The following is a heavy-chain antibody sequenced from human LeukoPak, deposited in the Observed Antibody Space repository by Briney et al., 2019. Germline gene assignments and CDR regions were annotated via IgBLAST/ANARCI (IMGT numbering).Heavy chain of an antibody. CDR2: ISYIGST. Sequence: PSETLSLTCTVSGGSFSSHYWSWIRQPPGKGLEWIGYISYIGSTNYNPALKRRATISVDTYQNQFSLKLSSVTAADAAVYFCAGDPTTVTKGLEIWGQGTVVTVSS. CDR1: GGSFSSHY. CDR3: AGDPTTVTKGLEI. D-gene: IGHD4-17*01. V-gene: IGHV4-59*11. J-gene: IGHJ3*02.